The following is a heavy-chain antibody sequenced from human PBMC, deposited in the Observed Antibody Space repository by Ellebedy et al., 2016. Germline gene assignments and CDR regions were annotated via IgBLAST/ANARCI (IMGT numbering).Heavy chain of an antibody. D-gene: IGHD3-3*01. CDR3: ATDITDY. Sequence: GGSLRLXXAASGFTFSDYYMSWIRQAPGKGLEWVGRIKSKTDGGTADYAAPVTDRFIISRDDSKNTLYLQMNSLKTEDTAVYYCATDITDYWGQGTLVTVSS. CDR2: IKSKTDGGTA. J-gene: IGHJ4*02. V-gene: IGHV3-15*01. CDR1: GFTFSDYY.